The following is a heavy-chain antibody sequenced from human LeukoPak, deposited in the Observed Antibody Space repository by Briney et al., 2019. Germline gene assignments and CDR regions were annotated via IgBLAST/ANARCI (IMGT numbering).Heavy chain of an antibody. J-gene: IGHJ6*03. CDR2: IYSGGST. D-gene: IGHD4-17*01. Sequence: GGSLRLSCAASGFTVSSNYMSWVHQAPGKGLEWVSVIYSGGSTYYADSVKGRFTISGDNSKNTLYLQMNSLRAEDTAVYYCAREATVDYYYYYMDVWGKGTTVTVSS. V-gene: IGHV3-53*01. CDR1: GFTVSSNY. CDR3: AREATVDYYYYYMDV.